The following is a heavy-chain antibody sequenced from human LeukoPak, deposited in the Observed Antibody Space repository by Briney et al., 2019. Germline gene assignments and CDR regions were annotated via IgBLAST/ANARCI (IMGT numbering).Heavy chain of an antibody. D-gene: IGHD5-24*01. Sequence: PGGSLRLSCAASGFTFSSYWMSWVRQAPGKGLEWVANIKQDGSEKYYVDSVKGRFTISRDNAKNSLYLQMNSLRAEDTAVYYCARDKALEMATITYSDYWGQGTLVTVSS. CDR2: IKQDGSEK. CDR1: GFTFSSYW. J-gene: IGHJ4*02. CDR3: ARDKALEMATITYSDY. V-gene: IGHV3-7*01.